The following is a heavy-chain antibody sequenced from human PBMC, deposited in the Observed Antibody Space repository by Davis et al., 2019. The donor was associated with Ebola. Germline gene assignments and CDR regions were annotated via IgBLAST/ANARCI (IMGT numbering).Heavy chain of an antibody. CDR2: ISLDGSSI. V-gene: IGHV3-11*01. CDR1: GLSFSDSY. D-gene: IGHD6-13*01. CDR3: AREGSWAHAVPDAGFFDH. Sequence: PGGSLTLSCAVSGLSFSDSYMGWFRQAPGKGLEWISYISLDGSSIFYADSVKGRFTTSRDNARNSLYLQMDSLGAEDTAVYYCAREGSWAHAVPDAGFFDHWGQGTLVTVSS. J-gene: IGHJ4*02.